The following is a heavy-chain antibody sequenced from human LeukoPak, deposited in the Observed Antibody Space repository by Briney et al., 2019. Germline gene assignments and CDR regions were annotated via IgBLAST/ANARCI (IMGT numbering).Heavy chain of an antibody. CDR2: ISESGSAT. CDR3: ANGDYGIKFGGPPDY. CDR1: GFTFSNYA. D-gene: IGHD3-16*01. J-gene: IGHJ4*02. Sequence: GGSLRLSCAASGFTFSNYAMTWVRQAPGKGLEWVSTISESGSATYDADSVKGRLTISRDNSKNTLFLQMNSLRAEDTAVYYCANGDYGIKFGGPPDYWGQGTLVTVSS. V-gene: IGHV3-23*01.